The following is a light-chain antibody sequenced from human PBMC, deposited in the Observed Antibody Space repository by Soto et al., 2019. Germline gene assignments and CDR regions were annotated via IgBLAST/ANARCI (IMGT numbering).Light chain of an antibody. J-gene: IGKJ2*01. CDR3: RQYGSSPSYT. CDR1: QSLSSY. V-gene: IGKV3-20*01. Sequence: EIVLTQSPGTLSLSPGERATLSCRASQSLSSYLAWYQQKPGQAPRLLIYGASSRATGIPDRFSGSGSGTDFTITSSRLADEDFAVYYCRQYGSSPSYTFGEGTKLEIK. CDR2: GAS.